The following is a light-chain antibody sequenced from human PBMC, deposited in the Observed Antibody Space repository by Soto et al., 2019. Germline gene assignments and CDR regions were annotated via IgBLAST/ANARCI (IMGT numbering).Light chain of an antibody. Sequence: DIQMTQSPSTLSASVGDRVVITCRASQIITTWLAWYQQKPGKAPKPLIYDASSLESGVPSRFSGSGSGTEFTLTISRLQPDDFATYYCQQYNDYWTFGQGTKVDIK. CDR3: QQYNDYWT. CDR1: QIITTW. V-gene: IGKV1-5*01. J-gene: IGKJ1*01. CDR2: DAS.